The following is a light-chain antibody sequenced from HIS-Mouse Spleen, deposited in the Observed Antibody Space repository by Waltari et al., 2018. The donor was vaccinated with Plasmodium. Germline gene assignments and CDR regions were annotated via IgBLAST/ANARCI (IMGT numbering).Light chain of an antibody. CDR2: DAS. CDR3: QQRSNWPRVLT. J-gene: IGKJ4*01. CDR1: QSVSSY. Sequence: EIVLTQSPATLSLSPGERATLSCRASQSVSSYLAWYQQKPGQAPRLLIYDASNRATGIAARFSGSGSGTDFTLTISSLEPEDFAVYDCQQRSNWPRVLTFGGGTKVEIK. V-gene: IGKV3-11*01.